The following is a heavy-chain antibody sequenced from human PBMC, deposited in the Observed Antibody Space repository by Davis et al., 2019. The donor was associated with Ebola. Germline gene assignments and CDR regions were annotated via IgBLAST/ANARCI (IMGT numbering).Heavy chain of an antibody. J-gene: IGHJ4*02. V-gene: IGHV3-21*01. CDR3: APTTGWNYFDS. Sequence: GESLKISCAASGFTFSSYSMNWVRQAPGKGLEWVSSISSSSSYIYYADSVKGRFTISRDNAKNSLYLQMNSLRAEDTAVYYCAPTTGWNYFDSWGQGTLVTVSS. CDR2: ISSSSSYI. D-gene: IGHD4-17*01. CDR1: GFTFSSYS.